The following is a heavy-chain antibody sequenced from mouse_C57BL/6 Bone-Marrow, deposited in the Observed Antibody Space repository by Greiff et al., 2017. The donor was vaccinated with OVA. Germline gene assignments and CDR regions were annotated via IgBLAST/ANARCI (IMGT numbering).Heavy chain of an antibody. J-gene: IGHJ4*01. CDR3: ARWNWVYAMDY. CDR2: IYPGDGDT. Sequence: QVQLQQSGHELVKPGASVKISCKASGYAFSSSWMNWVKQRPGKGLEWIGRIYPGDGDTNYNGKFKGKATLTADKSSSTAYMQLSSLTSEDSAVYFCARWNWVYAMDYWGQGTSVTVSS. CDR1: GYAFSSSW. V-gene: IGHV1-82*01. D-gene: IGHD4-1*01.